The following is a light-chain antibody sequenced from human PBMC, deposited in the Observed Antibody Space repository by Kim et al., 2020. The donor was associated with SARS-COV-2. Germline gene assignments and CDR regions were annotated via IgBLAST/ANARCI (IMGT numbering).Light chain of an antibody. CDR3: QKYDSVPWT. CDR1: QDIRNH. J-gene: IGKJ1*01. V-gene: IGKV1-27*01. CDR2: AAS. Sequence: ASVGDRVTITCRASQDIRNHLAWYQQSPGKVPKLLIYAASALHSGVPSRFGGSGSGTDFTLTITSLQPEDVATYYCQKYDSVPWTFGPGTKVDIK.